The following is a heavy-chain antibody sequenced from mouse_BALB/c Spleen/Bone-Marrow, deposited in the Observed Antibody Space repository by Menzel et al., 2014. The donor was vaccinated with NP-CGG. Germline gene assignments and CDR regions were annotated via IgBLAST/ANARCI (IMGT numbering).Heavy chain of an antibody. V-gene: IGHV5-17*02. CDR1: GFTFSSFG. J-gene: IGHJ2*01. CDR3: ARSGSSSGYFDY. CDR2: ISSGSSTV. D-gene: IGHD1-1*01. Sequence: EVVLVESGGGLVQPGGSRKLSCAASGFTFSSFGMHWVRQAPEKGLEWVAYISSGSSTVYYADKVMGRFTISRDNPKNTLFLQMTSLRSEDTAMYYCARSGSSSGYFDYWGQGTTLTVSS.